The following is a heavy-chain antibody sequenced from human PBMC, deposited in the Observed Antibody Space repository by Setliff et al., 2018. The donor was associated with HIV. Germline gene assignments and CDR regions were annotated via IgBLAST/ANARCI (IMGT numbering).Heavy chain of an antibody. Sequence: SETLSLTCTVSGGSISSSSYYWGWIRQPPGRGLEWIGEINHSGTTNYNPSLKSRVTILIDTSKNQFSLKLNSVNAADTAVYYCAGLSDFLDYWGLGNLVTVSS. V-gene: IGHV4-39*07. J-gene: IGHJ4*02. CDR2: INHSGTT. CDR1: GGSISSSSYY. CDR3: AGLSDFLDY. D-gene: IGHD2-21*01.